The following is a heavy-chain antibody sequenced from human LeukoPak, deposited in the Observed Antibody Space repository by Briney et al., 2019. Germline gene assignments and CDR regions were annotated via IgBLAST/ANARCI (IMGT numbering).Heavy chain of an antibody. Sequence: ASVKVSCKASGYTFTSYGISWVRQAPGQGLEWMGWISAYNGNTNYAQKLQGRVTMTTDTSTSTAYMELRSLRSDDTAVYYCARLAQYYDYVWGSYRYHVDYWGQGTLVTVSS. CDR3: ARLAQYYDYVWGSYRYHVDY. D-gene: IGHD3-16*02. V-gene: IGHV1-18*01. CDR1: GYTFTSYG. CDR2: ISAYNGNT. J-gene: IGHJ4*02.